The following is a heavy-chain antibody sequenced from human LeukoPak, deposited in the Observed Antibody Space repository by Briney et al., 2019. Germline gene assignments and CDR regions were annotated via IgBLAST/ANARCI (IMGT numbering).Heavy chain of an antibody. J-gene: IGHJ4*02. Sequence: GGSLRLSCAASGFNFNNYYMSWVRQAPGKGLEWVSYISISSIYTKYADSVEGRFTISRDNSKNTLYLQMNSLRAEDAAVYYCAKCLGLLSGIDYWGQGTLVTVSS. CDR1: GFNFNNYY. CDR2: ISISSIYT. V-gene: IGHV3-11*03. CDR3: AKCLGLLSGIDY. D-gene: IGHD2/OR15-2a*01.